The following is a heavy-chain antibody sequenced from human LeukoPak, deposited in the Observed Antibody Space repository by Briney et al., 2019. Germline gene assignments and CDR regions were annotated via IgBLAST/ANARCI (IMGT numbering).Heavy chain of an antibody. CDR2: ICPGDSDT. CDR1: GYGFSSYW. D-gene: IGHD4-23*01. Sequence: GESLKVSCKGSGYGFSSYWIGWVRQMPGKGLEYMGIICPGDSDTRYSQSFQGQVTISADKSITTAYLQWSSLKASDTAMYYCARHTTVGGSLRFDYWGQGTLVTVSS. CDR3: ARHTTVGGSLRFDY. J-gene: IGHJ4*02. V-gene: IGHV5-51*01.